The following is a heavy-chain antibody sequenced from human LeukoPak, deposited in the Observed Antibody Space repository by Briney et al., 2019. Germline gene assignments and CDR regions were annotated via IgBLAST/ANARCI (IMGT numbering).Heavy chain of an antibody. J-gene: IGHJ6*03. CDR3: ARNGAPVVTAITPYYYYMDV. V-gene: IGHV3-7*01. CDR1: GFTFSNYW. D-gene: IGHD2-21*02. Sequence: GGSLRLSCAASGFTFSNYWMSWVRQAQGKGLEWVGNIKKDGSEKYYVDSVKGRFTISRDNARNSLYLQMNSLRAEDTAVYYCARNGAPVVTAITPYYYYMDVWGKGTTVTVSS. CDR2: IKKDGSEK.